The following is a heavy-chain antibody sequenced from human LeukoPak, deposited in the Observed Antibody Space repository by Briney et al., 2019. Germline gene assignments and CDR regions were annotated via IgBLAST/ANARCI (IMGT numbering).Heavy chain of an antibody. CDR1: GGSISSSSYY. CDR2: IYYSGST. D-gene: IGHD3-10*01. Sequence: PSETLSLTRTVSGGSISSSSYYWGWIRQPPGKGLEWIGSIYYSGSTHYNPSLKSRVTISVDTSKNQLSLKLSSVTAADTAVYYCARDPYGSATEIVDLWGRGTLVTVSS. J-gene: IGHJ2*01. CDR3: ARDPYGSATEIVDL. V-gene: IGHV4-39*07.